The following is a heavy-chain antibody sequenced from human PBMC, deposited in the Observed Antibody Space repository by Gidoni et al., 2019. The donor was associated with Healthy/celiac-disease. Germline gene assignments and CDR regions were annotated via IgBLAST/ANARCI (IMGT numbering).Heavy chain of an antibody. D-gene: IGHD3-9*01. CDR3: ARAATGYDAFDI. J-gene: IGHJ3*02. V-gene: IGHV3-21*01. CDR1: GFTFSSYS. Sequence: EVQLVESGGGLVKPGGSLRLSCAASGFTFSSYSMNWVRQAPGKGLEWVSSIRSSSSYIYYADSVKGRFTISRDNAKNSLYLQMNSLRAEDTAVYYCARAATGYDAFDIWGQGTMVTVSS. CDR2: IRSSSSYI.